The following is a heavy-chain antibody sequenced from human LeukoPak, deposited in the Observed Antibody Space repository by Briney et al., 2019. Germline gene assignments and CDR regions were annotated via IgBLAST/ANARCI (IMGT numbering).Heavy chain of an antibody. Sequence: ASVKVSCKASGYTFTNYGINWVRQAPGQGLEWMGWISPYNGNTRQTQKLQGRVTMTTDTSTNTAYMELKSLRTDDTAVYYCARNSHGYSSGWLQFNFDYWGQGTLVTVSS. J-gene: IGHJ4*02. CDR3: ARNSHGYSSGWLQFNFDY. D-gene: IGHD6-19*01. CDR2: ISPYNGNT. V-gene: IGHV1-18*01. CDR1: GYTFTNYG.